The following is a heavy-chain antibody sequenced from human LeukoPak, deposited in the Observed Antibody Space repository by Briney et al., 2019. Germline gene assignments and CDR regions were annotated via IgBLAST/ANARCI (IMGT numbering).Heavy chain of an antibody. CDR1: GFTVSSNY. J-gene: IGHJ4*02. V-gene: IGHV3-53*01. D-gene: IGHD3-22*01. CDR2: IYSGGST. Sequence: GGSLRLSCAASGFTVSSNYMSWVRQAPGKGLEWVSVIYSGGSTYYADSVKGRFTISRDNSKNTLYLQMNSLRAEDTAVYYCTSGRYEYYYDSSGYPLRYWGQGTLVTVSS. CDR3: TSGRYEYYYDSSGYPLRY.